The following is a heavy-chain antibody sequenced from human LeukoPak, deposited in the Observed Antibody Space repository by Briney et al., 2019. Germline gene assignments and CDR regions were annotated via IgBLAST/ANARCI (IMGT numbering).Heavy chain of an antibody. Sequence: GGSLRLSCAASGFTFSSYAMSWVRQAPGKGLEWVSAISGSGGSTYYADSVKGRFTISRDNSKNTLYLQMNSLRAEDTAVYYCAKEAPDSYCSGGSCYGDYWGQGTLVTVSS. CDR2: ISGSGGST. J-gene: IGHJ4*02. CDR1: GFTFSSYA. CDR3: AKEAPDSYCSGGSCYGDY. D-gene: IGHD2-15*01. V-gene: IGHV3-23*01.